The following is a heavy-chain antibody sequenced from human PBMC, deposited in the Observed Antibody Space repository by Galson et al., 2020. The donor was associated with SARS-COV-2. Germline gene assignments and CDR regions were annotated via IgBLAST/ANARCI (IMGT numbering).Heavy chain of an antibody. CDR1: GFPFSLYR. V-gene: IGHV3-74*01. CDR3: AREVSSGYYYDFDY. Sequence: GGSLRLSCVASGFPFSLYRMHWVRQSLGQGLVWVSRISSDERSTNYADSAKGRFTISRDNAKNTLYLQMDSLRPEDTAVYYCAREVSSGYYYDFDYWGQGTLVTVSS. CDR2: ISSDERST. J-gene: IGHJ4*02. D-gene: IGHD3-22*01.